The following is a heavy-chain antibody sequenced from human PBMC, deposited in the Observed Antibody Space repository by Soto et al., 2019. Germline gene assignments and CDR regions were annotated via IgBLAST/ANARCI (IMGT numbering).Heavy chain of an antibody. D-gene: IGHD6-6*01. V-gene: IGHV1-69*13. CDR2: IIPISGTA. J-gene: IGHJ4*02. CDR3: ARTYSSSSPQVSQFDY. Sequence: ASVKVSCKASGYIFTDYYMHWVRQAPGQELEWMGGIIPISGTANYAQKFQGRVTITADESTSTAYMELSSLRSEDTAVYYCARTYSSSSPQVSQFDYWRQGTLVSVS. CDR1: GYIFTDYY.